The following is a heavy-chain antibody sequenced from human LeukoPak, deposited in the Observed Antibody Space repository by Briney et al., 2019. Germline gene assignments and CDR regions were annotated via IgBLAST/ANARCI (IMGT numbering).Heavy chain of an antibody. D-gene: IGHD3-22*01. CDR3: AKDLEPYDSSGYYAKAFDI. J-gene: IGHJ3*02. V-gene: IGHV3-23*01. Sequence: GGSLRLSCAASGFTFSRYAMSWVRQAPGKGLEWVSAISGSGGSTYYADSVKGRFTISRDNSKNTLYLQMNSLIAENTAVYYCAKDLEPYDSSGYYAKAFDIWGQGTMVTVSS. CDR1: GFTFSRYA. CDR2: ISGSGGST.